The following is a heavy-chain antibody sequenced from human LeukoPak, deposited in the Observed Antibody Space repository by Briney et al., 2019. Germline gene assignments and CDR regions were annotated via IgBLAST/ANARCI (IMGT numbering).Heavy chain of an antibody. CDR1: GFSFSSFR. D-gene: IGHD4-23*01. CDR2: INTDGSSI. J-gene: IGHJ1*01. Sequence: PGGSLRLSCAASGFSFSSFRMHWVRQAPGKGLVWVSRINTDGSSIIYADPVKGRFTISRDNAKNTLYLQMNSLRGEDTAVYHCYGGNAEHWGQGTLVTVSS. V-gene: IGHV3-74*01. CDR3: YGGNAEH.